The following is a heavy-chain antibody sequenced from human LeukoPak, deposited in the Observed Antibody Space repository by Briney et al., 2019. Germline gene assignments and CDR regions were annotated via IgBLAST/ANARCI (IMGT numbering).Heavy chain of an antibody. V-gene: IGHV4-59*01. CDR3: ARANYYDSSGYYAPFDY. J-gene: IGHJ4*02. CDR1: GGAISSYY. CDR2: IYYSGST. D-gene: IGHD3-22*01. Sequence: ASETLSLTCTVSGGAISSYYWSWIRQPPGKGLEWIWYIYYSGSTNYNPSLKSRVTISVDTSKNQFSLKLSSVTAADTAVYYCARANYYDSSGYYAPFDYWGQGTLVTVSS.